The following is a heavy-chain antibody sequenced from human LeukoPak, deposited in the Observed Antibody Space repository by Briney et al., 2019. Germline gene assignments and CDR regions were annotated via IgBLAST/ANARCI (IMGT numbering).Heavy chain of an antibody. J-gene: IGHJ4*02. CDR3: GSRGGGSYLSY. D-gene: IGHD1-26*01. CDR1: GGSISSSSYY. CDR2: IYYSGST. V-gene: IGHV4-39*01. Sequence: SETLSLTCAVSGGSISSSSYYWGWIRQPPGKGLEWIGSIYYSGSTYYNPSLKSRVTISVDTSKNQFSLNLNSVTAADTAVYYCGSRGGGSYLSYWGQGTLVTVSS.